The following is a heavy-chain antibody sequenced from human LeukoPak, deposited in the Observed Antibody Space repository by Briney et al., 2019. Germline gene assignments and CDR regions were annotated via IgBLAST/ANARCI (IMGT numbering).Heavy chain of an antibody. V-gene: IGHV4-30-2*06. CDR2: IYHSGTH. CDR3: ARAGYTRYFDY. J-gene: IGHJ4*02. Sequence: SETLSLTCAVSGVSISTGDYSWRWLRQSPGKGLEWIGYIYHSGTHYYNPSLKSRVTISVDRSKNQFSLKQSSVTAADTAVYYCARAGYTRYFDYWGQGTLVTVSS. CDR1: GVSISTGDYS. D-gene: IGHD3-9*01.